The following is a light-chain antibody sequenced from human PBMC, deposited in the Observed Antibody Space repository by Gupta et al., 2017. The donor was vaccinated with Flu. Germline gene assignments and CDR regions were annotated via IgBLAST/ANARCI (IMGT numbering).Light chain of an antibody. Sequence: QSALTQPASVSGSPGQSITISCTGTSSDVGRSDSVSGYQQHPGKAPKLLIYDVSNRPSGVSSRFSGSKSGNTASLTISGLQAEDETDYYCSSYTSISTFYVFGTGTKVTVL. CDR3: SSYTSISTFYV. CDR1: SSDVGRSDS. V-gene: IGLV2-14*01. J-gene: IGLJ1*01. CDR2: DVS.